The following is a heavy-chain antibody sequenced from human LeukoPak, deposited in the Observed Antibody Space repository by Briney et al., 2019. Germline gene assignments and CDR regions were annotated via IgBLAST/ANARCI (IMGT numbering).Heavy chain of an antibody. CDR1: GFTFRSYV. D-gene: IGHD3-22*01. CDR2: ISYDGSYK. V-gene: IGHV3-30-3*01. CDR3: ANQYPYCYDSSGYAY. J-gene: IGHJ4*02. Sequence: GGSLRFPWSASGFTFRSYVIHWVRQASGKGLELGAVISYDGSYKYYADSVKGQFTISGDNSKTTLYLQMNSLRAEDTAVYYCANQYPYCYDSSGYAYWGQGTLVSVSS.